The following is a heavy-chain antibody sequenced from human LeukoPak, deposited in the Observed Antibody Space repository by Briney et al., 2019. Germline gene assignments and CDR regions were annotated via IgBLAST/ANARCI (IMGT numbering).Heavy chain of an antibody. CDR1: GFTFSSYA. Sequence: GRSLRLSCAASGFTFSSYAMHWVRQAPGKGLEWVAVISYDGSNKYYADSVKGRFTISRDNSKNTLYLQTNSLRAEDTAVYYCARDPHWFDPWGQGTLVTVSS. CDR2: ISYDGSNK. CDR3: ARDPHWFDP. V-gene: IGHV3-30*04. J-gene: IGHJ5*02.